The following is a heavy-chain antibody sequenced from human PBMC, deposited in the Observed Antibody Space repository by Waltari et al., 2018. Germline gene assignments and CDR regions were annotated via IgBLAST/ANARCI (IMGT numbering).Heavy chain of an antibody. J-gene: IGHJ6*03. CDR1: GFTFRSYA. CDR2: ISSNGGST. V-gene: IGHV3-64*01. CDR3: ARSCSSTSCYDNYYYYMDV. D-gene: IGHD2-2*01. Sequence: EVQLVESGGGLVQPGGSLRLSCAASGFTFRSYAMHWVRQAPGQGLEYVSAISSNGGSTYYANSVKGRFTISRDNSKNTLYLQMGSLRAEDMAVYYCARSCSSTSCYDNYYYYMDVWGKGTTVTISS.